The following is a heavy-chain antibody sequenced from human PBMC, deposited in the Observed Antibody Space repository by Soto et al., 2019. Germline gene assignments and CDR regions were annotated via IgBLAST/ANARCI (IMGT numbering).Heavy chain of an antibody. J-gene: IGHJ4*02. V-gene: IGHV3-53*01. D-gene: IGHD3-22*01. CDR3: ARLYDSSGYIKDY. Sequence: PGGSLRLSCAASGFTVSSNYMSWVRQAPGKGLEWVSVIYSGGSTYYADSVKGRFTISRDNSKNTLYLQMNSLRAEDTEVYYCARLYDSSGYIKDYRGQGRMVTVSS. CDR1: GFTVSSNY. CDR2: IYSGGST.